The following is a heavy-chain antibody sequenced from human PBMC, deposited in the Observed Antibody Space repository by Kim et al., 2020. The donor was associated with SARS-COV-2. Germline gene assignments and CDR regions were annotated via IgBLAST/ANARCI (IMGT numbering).Heavy chain of an antibody. Sequence: SETLSLTCTASGGSISSYYWSWIRQPPGKGLEWIGYIYYSGSTNYNPSLKSRVTISADTTKNQFSLKLSSVTAADTAVYYCARQTLEYSISSGFYYYYY. D-gene: IGHD6-6*01. J-gene: IGHJ6*03. CDR1: GGSISSYY. CDR2: IYYSGST. CDR3: ARQTLEYSISSGFYYYYY. V-gene: IGHV4-59*08.